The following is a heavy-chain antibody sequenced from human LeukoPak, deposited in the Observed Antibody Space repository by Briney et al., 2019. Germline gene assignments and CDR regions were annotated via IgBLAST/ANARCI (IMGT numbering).Heavy chain of an antibody. CDR1: GFTFSSYA. J-gene: IGHJ4*02. V-gene: IGHV3-30*02. D-gene: IGHD3-22*01. CDR3: AKDRREGNYYDSSGPIGY. CDR2: IRYDGSNK. Sequence: GGSLRLSCAASGFTFSSYAMHWVRQAPGKGLEWVAFIRYDGSNKYYADSVKGRFTISRDNSKNTLYLQMNSLRAEDTAVYYCAKDRREGNYYDSSGPIGYWGQGTLVTVSS.